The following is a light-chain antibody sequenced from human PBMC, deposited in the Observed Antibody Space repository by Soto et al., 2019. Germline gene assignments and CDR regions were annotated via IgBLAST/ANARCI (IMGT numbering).Light chain of an antibody. CDR2: DVS. J-gene: IGLJ2*01. V-gene: IGLV2-14*01. CDR3: SSYTSSSTGV. Sequence: QSVLTQPASVSGSPGQSITISCTGTSSDVGGYNYVSWYQQHPGKAPKLMIYDVSNRPSGVSNRFSVAKSGNTASLTISGLQAEDEADYYCSSYTSSSTGVFGGGTKVTVL. CDR1: SSDVGGYNY.